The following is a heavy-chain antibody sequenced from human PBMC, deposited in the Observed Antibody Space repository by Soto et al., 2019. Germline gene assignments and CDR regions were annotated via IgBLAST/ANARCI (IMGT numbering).Heavy chain of an antibody. J-gene: IGHJ4*02. D-gene: IGHD5-12*01. V-gene: IGHV2-5*02. CDR3: AHRPRGYAYYFDY. CDR2: IFWDDDK. Sequence: QITLKESGPTLVKPTQTLTLTCTFSGFSLTTRGVGVAWIRQPPGKALEWLALIFWDDDKWYSPSLKTRPTITXDXXKNPVVLTMTTIDPVDTATYYCAHRPRGYAYYFDYWGQGALVTVSS. CDR1: GFSLTTRGVG.